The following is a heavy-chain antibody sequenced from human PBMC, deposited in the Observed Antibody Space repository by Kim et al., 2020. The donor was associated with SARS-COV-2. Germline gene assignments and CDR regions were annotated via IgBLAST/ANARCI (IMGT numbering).Heavy chain of an antibody. CDR2: IYSGGSRT. V-gene: IGHV3-23*03. J-gene: IGHJ5*01. Sequence: GGSLRLSCVASGLTFSNYAMSWVRQAPGKGLEWVSLIYSGGSRTTYVDSVKGRFTISRDDATNTLYLQMNSLRAEDTAVYYCARDHDIEIAEGSFFYSWG. CDR1: GLTFSNYA. CDR3: ARDHDIEIAEGSFFYS. D-gene: IGHD2-21*01.